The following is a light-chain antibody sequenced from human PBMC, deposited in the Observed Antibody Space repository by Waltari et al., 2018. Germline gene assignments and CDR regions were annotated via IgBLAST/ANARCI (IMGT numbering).Light chain of an antibody. V-gene: IGKV1-5*03. J-gene: IGKJ2*01. CDR2: RAT. CDR3: QQYKDYPYT. Sequence: DIRMTQSPSTLSASVGDRVTITCRASDNIGNWLAWYQHRAGKAPNLLSSRATVLESGVPSRFSGSGSGTDFTLSITSLQPGDFASFYCQQYKDYPYTFGQGTKLEI. CDR1: DNIGNW.